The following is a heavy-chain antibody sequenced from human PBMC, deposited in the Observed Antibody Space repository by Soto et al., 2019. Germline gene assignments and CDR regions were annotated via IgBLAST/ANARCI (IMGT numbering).Heavy chain of an antibody. J-gene: IGHJ4*02. CDR3: ARGRWLRSSFDY. V-gene: IGHV1-8*01. Sequence: GASVKVSCKASGYTFTSYDINWVRQATGQGLEWMGWMNPNSGNTGYAQKFQGRVTMTRNTSTSTAYMELRSLRSDDTAVYYCARGRWLRSSFDYWGQGTRVTVSS. CDR1: GYTFTSYD. D-gene: IGHD5-12*01. CDR2: MNPNSGNT.